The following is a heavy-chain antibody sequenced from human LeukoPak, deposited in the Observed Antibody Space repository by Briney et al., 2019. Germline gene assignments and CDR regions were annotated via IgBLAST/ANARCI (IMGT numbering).Heavy chain of an antibody. CDR1: GFTFSSYA. V-gene: IGHV3-30-3*01. J-gene: IGHJ6*01. Sequence: GGCVRLSCAASGFTFSSYAMHWDRQAPGKGLEWVAVISYDGSNKYYADSVKGRFTISRDNSKNTLYLQMNSLRAEDTAVYYCARVSTGMDVWG. CDR2: ISYDGSNK. D-gene: IGHD5/OR15-5a*01. CDR3: ARVSTGMDV.